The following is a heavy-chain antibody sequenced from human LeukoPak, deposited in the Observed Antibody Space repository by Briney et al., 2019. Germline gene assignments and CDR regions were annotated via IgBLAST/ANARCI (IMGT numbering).Heavy chain of an antibody. Sequence: SETLSLTCTVSGGSISSGGYYWSWIRQHPGTGLEWIGYIYYSGSTYYNPSLKSRVTISVDTSKNQFSLKLSSVTAADTAVYYCARDAYSYGPRALDYWGQGTLVTVSS. CDR3: ARDAYSYGPRALDY. CDR1: GGSISSGGYY. D-gene: IGHD5-18*01. CDR2: IYYSGST. V-gene: IGHV4-31*03. J-gene: IGHJ4*02.